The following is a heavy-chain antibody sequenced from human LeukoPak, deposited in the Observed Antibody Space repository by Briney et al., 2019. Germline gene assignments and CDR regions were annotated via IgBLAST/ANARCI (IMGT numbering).Heavy chain of an antibody. CDR2: IYYSGST. Sequence: SETLSLTCTVSGGSVSSGSYYWSWIRQPPGTGLEWIGYIYYSGSTNYNPSLKSRVTISVDTSKNQFSLKLSSVTAADTAVYYCARGSRGYSYGWGQGTLVTVSS. CDR1: GGSVSSGSYY. V-gene: IGHV4-61*01. J-gene: IGHJ4*02. D-gene: IGHD5-18*01. CDR3: ARGSRGYSYG.